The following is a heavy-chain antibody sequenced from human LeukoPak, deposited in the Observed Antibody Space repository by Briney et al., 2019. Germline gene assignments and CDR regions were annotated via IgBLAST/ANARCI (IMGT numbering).Heavy chain of an antibody. V-gene: IGHV1-2*02. CDR2: INPNSGGT. J-gene: IGHJ4*02. CDR3: ARSSSITVAGYFDY. Sequence: ASVKVSCKASGYTFTGYYMHWVRQAPGQGLEWMGWINPNSGGTNYAQKFQGRVTMTRDTSISIAYMELSRLRSDDTAVYYCARSSSITVAGYFDYWGQGTLVTVSS. CDR1: GYTFTGYY. D-gene: IGHD6-19*01.